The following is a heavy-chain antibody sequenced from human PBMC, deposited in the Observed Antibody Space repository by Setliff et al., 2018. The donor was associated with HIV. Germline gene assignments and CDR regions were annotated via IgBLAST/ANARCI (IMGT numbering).Heavy chain of an antibody. J-gene: IGHJ6*03. CDR3: GRVALWHPFHYYYLDV. CDR1: GFTFSDYY. Sequence: KPGGSLRLSCVASGFTFSDYYMAWIRQAPGRGLEWIAHIDKSGDTIYYADSVEGRFTISRDNAKSSLYLHVTTLRPADTAVYYCGRVALWHPFHYYYLDVWGRGTTVTVSS. CDR2: IDKSGDTI. V-gene: IGHV3-11*04.